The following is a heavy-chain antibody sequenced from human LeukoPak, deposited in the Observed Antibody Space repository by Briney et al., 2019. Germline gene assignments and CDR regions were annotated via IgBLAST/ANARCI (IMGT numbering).Heavy chain of an antibody. Sequence: GGSLRLSCVASGFTFSSYGMHWVRQAPGKGLEWVAFIRYDGSNKYYADSVKGRFTISRDNSKNTLYLQMNSLRAEDTAVYYCAKGAPRRDGYNRGFFDYWGQGTLVTVSS. J-gene: IGHJ4*02. V-gene: IGHV3-30*02. CDR3: AKGAPRRDGYNRGFFDY. CDR2: IRYDGSNK. D-gene: IGHD5-24*01. CDR1: GFTFSSYG.